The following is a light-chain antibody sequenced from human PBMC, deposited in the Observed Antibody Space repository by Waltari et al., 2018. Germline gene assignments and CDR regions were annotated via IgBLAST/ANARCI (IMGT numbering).Light chain of an antibody. V-gene: IGKV1-27*01. CDR2: SVT. CDR1: QGVDNY. Sequence: IQMTQSPSSLSASVGDRVTITCRASQGVDNYLAWYQQRPGKVPTVLIHSVTTLQPGVPSRFSASGSGTDFTLSISSLQPGDATTYYCQSYHRTVFTFGPGTKVEIK. J-gene: IGKJ3*01. CDR3: QSYHRTVFT.